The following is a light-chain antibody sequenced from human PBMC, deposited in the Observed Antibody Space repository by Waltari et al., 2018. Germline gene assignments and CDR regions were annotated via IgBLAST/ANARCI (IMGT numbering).Light chain of an antibody. CDR3: QQYNNWPPGYI. V-gene: IGKV3-15*01. Sequence: ELVVTQSPATLSVSPGERASLSCRASQSINSNLAWFQQKPGQPPRLLIYGASTRATGIPAKFRGSWSGTEFTLTISSLQSEDSAVYYCQQYNNWPPGYIFGQGTKLEIK. CDR1: QSINSN. CDR2: GAS. J-gene: IGKJ2*01.